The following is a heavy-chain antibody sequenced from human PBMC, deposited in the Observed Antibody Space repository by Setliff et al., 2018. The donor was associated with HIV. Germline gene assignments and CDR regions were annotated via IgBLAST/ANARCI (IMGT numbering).Heavy chain of an antibody. J-gene: IGHJ4*02. Sequence: TLSLTCTVSGGSISRYYWSWIRQPAGKGLEWIGRIYPSGNINYNPSLKSRLTMSIDTSKNQFSLKLSSVTATDTAVYYCARDAGPHYGSGPPLEYWGQGIQFTVSS. CDR1: GGSISRYY. CDR2: IYPSGNI. V-gene: IGHV4-4*07. D-gene: IGHD3-10*01. CDR3: ARDAGPHYGSGPPLEY.